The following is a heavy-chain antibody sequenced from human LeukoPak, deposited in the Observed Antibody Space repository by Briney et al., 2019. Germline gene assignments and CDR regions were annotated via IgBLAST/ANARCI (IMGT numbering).Heavy chain of an antibody. V-gene: IGHV1-8*01. Sequence: ASVKVSCKASGYTFTSYDINWVRQATGQGLEWMGWMNPNSGNTGYAQKFQGRVTMTRNNSISTAYMELSSLRSEDTAVYYCARDGTFNIAVAEYFDYWGQGTLVTVSS. CDR1: GYTFTSYD. J-gene: IGHJ4*02. CDR3: ARDGTFNIAVAEYFDY. CDR2: MNPNSGNT. D-gene: IGHD6-19*01.